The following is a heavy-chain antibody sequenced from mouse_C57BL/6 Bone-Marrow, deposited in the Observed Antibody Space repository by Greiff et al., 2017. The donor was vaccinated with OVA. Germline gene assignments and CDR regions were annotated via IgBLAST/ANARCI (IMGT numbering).Heavy chain of an antibody. J-gene: IGHJ4*01. V-gene: IGHV3-6*01. CDR2: ISYDGSN. Sequence: EVKLQESGPGLVKPSQSLSLTCSVTGYSITSGYYWNWIRQFPGNKLEWMGYISYDGSNNYNPSLKNRISITRDPSKNQFFLKLNSVTTEDTATYYCARVGWLLRRGYYYAMDYWGQGTSVTVSS. D-gene: IGHD2-3*01. CDR1: GYSITSGYY. CDR3: ARVGWLLRRGYYYAMDY.